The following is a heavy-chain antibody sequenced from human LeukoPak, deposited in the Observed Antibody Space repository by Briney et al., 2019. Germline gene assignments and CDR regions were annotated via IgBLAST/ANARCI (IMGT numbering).Heavy chain of an antibody. CDR3: ARYSSSFGSRYNWFDP. Sequence: PSETLSLTCTVSGGSISSSSYYWGWIRQPTEKGLEWIGSIYYSGSTYYNPSLKSPVTISVDTSKNQFSLKLSSVTAADTAVYYCARYSSSFGSRYNWFDPWGQGTLVTVSS. CDR1: GGSISSSSYY. J-gene: IGHJ5*02. CDR2: IYYSGST. D-gene: IGHD6-13*01. V-gene: IGHV4-39*01.